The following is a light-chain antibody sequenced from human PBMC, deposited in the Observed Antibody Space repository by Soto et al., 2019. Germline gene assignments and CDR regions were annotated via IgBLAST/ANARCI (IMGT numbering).Light chain of an antibody. V-gene: IGKV3-15*01. CDR1: QGVNTN. Sequence: EIVMTQSPATLSVSPGERATLSCRASQGVNTNIAWYQQKPGQVPRLLIYGASTRATGIPARFSGSGSETEFTLTISSLQSEDFAVYYCQQYNNWPPWTFGQGTKVEIK. CDR3: QQYNNWPPWT. J-gene: IGKJ1*01. CDR2: GAS.